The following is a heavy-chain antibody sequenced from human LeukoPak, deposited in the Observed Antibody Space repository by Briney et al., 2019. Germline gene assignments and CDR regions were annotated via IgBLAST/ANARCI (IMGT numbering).Heavy chain of an antibody. J-gene: IGHJ6*02. Sequence: ASVKVSCKASGYTFTSYGISWVRQAPGQGLEWMGWISAYNGSTNYAQKLQGRVTMTTDTSTSTAYMELRSLRSDDTAVYYCARDPLRYYGSGSLYGMDVWGQGTTVTVSS. CDR3: ARDPLRYYGSGSLYGMDV. CDR1: GYTFTSYG. V-gene: IGHV1-18*01. D-gene: IGHD3-10*01. CDR2: ISAYNGST.